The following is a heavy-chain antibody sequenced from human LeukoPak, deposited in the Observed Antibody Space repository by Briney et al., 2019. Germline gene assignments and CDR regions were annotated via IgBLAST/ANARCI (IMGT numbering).Heavy chain of an antibody. V-gene: IGHV1-18*01. CDR2: ISAYNGNT. CDR1: GYTFTSYG. Sequence: PGASVKVSCKASGYTFTSYGISWVRQAPGQGLEWMGWISAYNGNTNYAQKLQGRVTMTTDTSTSTAYMELRSLRSDDTAVYYCARADPRGWYLNWFDPWGQGTLVTVSS. D-gene: IGHD6-19*01. CDR3: ARADPRGWYLNWFDP. J-gene: IGHJ5*02.